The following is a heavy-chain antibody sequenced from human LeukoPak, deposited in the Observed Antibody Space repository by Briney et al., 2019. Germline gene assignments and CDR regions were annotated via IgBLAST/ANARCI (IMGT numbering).Heavy chain of an antibody. CDR2: INHSGST. D-gene: IGHD2-2*01. CDR1: GGSFSGYY. Sequence: PSETLSLTCAVYGGSFSGYYWSWIRQPPGKGLEWIGEINHSGSTNYNPSLKSRVTISVDTSKNQFSLKLSSVTAADTAVYYCAGQRCSSTSCYSWFDPWGQGTLVTVSS. J-gene: IGHJ5*02. CDR3: AGQRCSSTSCYSWFDP. V-gene: IGHV4-34*01.